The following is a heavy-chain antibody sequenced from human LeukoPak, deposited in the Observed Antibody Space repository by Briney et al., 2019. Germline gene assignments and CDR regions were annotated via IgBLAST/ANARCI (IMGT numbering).Heavy chain of an antibody. CDR2: VYYSGSS. CDR3: ARLGGYSHGPDPVDY. CDR1: GGSISSSNYC. D-gene: IGHD5-18*01. J-gene: IGHJ4*02. V-gene: IGHV4-39*01. Sequence: SETLSLTCTVSGGSISSSNYCWGWIRQPPGKGLEWIGSVYYSGSSYYNPSLNSRATLSVATSKNRFSLKLSSVTAADTAVYYCARLGGYSHGPDPVDYWGQGTLVTVSS.